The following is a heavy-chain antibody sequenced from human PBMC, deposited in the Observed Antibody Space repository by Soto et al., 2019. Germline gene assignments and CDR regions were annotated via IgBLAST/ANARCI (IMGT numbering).Heavy chain of an antibody. CDR1: GFTFSSYS. V-gene: IGHV3-21*01. CDR3: ARDGAIAAAGSSGWYAYYYGMDV. D-gene: IGHD6-13*01. J-gene: IGHJ6*02. Sequence: EVQLVESGGGLVKPGGSLRLSCAASGFTFSSYSMNWVRQAPGKGLEWVSSISSSSSYIYYADSVKGRFTISRDNAKNSLYLQMNSLRAEDTAVYYCARDGAIAAAGSSGWYAYYYGMDVWGQGTTVTVSS. CDR2: ISSSSSYI.